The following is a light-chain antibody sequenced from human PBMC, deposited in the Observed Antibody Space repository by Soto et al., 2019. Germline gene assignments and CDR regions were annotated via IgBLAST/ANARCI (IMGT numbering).Light chain of an antibody. CDR2: KAS. Sequence: DIQMTQSPSTLSASVGDRATITCRASQSISSWLAWYQQKPGKAPKLLNYKASSLESGVPSRFSGSGSGTEFTLTISSLQPDDFATYYCQHYINYPITFGQGTRLEIK. V-gene: IGKV1-5*03. CDR3: QHYINYPIT. CDR1: QSISSW. J-gene: IGKJ5*01.